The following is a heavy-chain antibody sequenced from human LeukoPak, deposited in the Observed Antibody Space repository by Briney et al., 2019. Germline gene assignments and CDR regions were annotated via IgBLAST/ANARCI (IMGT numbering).Heavy chain of an antibody. D-gene: IGHD2-15*01. Sequence: PSETLSLTCTVSGGSISSYYWNWIRQPPGKGLEWIGNIYYSGSTNYNPSLKSRVTISVDTSKNQFSLKLSSVTAADTAVYYCARGGAYGRHLRYDYWGQGTLVTVSS. CDR2: IYYSGST. V-gene: IGHV4-59*12. CDR3: ARGGAYGRHLRYDY. CDR1: GGSISSYY. J-gene: IGHJ4*02.